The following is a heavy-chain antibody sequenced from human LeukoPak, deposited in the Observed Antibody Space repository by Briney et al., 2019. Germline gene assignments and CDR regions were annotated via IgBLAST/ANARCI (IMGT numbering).Heavy chain of an antibody. J-gene: IGHJ4*02. CDR2: IGVYSRPI. CDR3: ARDYYDGGGYFDS. D-gene: IGHD3-22*01. Sequence: GGSLRLSCAGSGLTFSTFRMNWVRQAPGKGLEWASSIGVYSRPIYFADSVKGRFTISRDNAQNSLYLQMNNLRAEDTAVYFCARDYYDGGGYFDSWGQGALVTVSS. V-gene: IGHV3-21*01. CDR1: GLTFSTFR.